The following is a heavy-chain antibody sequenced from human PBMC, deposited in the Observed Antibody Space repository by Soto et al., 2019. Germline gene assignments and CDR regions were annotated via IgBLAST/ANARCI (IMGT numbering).Heavy chain of an antibody. Sequence: GGSLRLSCAASGFTFSDYYMSWIRQAPGKGLEWVSYISSSGSTIYYADSVKGRFTISRYNAKNSLYLQMNSLRAEDTAVYYCASGVLEYDCIWGSPRGVFDIWGQGTMVTVSS. CDR3: ASGVLEYDCIWGSPRGVFDI. V-gene: IGHV3-11*01. CDR1: GFTFSDYY. J-gene: IGHJ3*02. D-gene: IGHD3-16*01. CDR2: ISSSGSTI.